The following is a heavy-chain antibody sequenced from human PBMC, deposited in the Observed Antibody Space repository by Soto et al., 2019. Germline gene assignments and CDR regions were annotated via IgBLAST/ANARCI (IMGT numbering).Heavy chain of an antibody. V-gene: IGHV3-15*01. J-gene: IGHJ4*02. D-gene: IGHD3-9*01. Sequence: PGGSLRLSCAASGFTFSNAWMSWVRQAPGKGLEWVGRIKSKTDGGTTDYAAPVKGRFTISRDDSKNTLYLQMNSLKTEDTAVYYCTTGIVLRYSYYFDYWGQGTLVTVSS. CDR2: IKSKTDGGTT. CDR3: TTGIVLRYSYYFDY. CDR1: GFTFSNAW.